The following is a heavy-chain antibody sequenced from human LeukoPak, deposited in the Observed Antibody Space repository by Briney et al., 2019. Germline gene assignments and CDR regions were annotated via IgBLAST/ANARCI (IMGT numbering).Heavy chain of an antibody. J-gene: IGHJ4*02. CDR3: ARHGYNYGFDY. Sequence: PGGSLRLSCAASGITFSSYAMAWVRRAPGKGLEWVAVIWYDGSNKYYVDSVKGRFTISRDISKNTLYLQMNSLSAEDTAVYYCARHGYNYGFDYWGQGTLVTVSS. CDR1: GITFSSYA. V-gene: IGHV3-33*08. D-gene: IGHD5-24*01. CDR2: IWYDGSNK.